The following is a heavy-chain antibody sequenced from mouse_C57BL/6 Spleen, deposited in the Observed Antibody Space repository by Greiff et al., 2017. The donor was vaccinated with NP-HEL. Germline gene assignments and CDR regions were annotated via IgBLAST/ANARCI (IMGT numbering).Heavy chain of an antibody. CDR1: GYTFTSYW. V-gene: IGHV1-64*01. CDR3: ARSLYSNYEVNY. D-gene: IGHD2-5*01. Sequence: QVQLQQPGAELVKPGASVKLSCKASGYTFTSYWMHWVKQRPGQGLEWIGMIHPNSGSTNYNEKFKSKATLTVDKSSSTAYMQLSSLTSEDSAVYYCARSLYSNYEVNYWGQGTTLTVSS. J-gene: IGHJ2*01. CDR2: IHPNSGST.